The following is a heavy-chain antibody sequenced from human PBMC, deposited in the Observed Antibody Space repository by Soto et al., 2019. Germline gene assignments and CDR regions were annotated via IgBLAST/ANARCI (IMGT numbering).Heavy chain of an antibody. CDR1: GYTFAVYY. CDR2: INPKSGGT. Sequence: ASVKVSCKASGYTFAVYYMHWVRQAPGQGLEWMGWINPKSGGTMYPQKFQGRVTMTWDTSISTAYMALTRLRSDDTAVYYCARDLAKGGGSAGFDYWGQGTLVTVSS. V-gene: IGHV1-2*02. J-gene: IGHJ4*02. CDR3: ARDLAKGGGSAGFDY. D-gene: IGHD1-26*01.